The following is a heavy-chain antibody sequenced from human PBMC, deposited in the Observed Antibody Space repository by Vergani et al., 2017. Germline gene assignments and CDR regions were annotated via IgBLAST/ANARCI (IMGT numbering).Heavy chain of an antibody. CDR2: INPSGGST. D-gene: IGHD6-6*01. J-gene: IGHJ6*03. CDR1: GYTFTSYY. Sequence: QVQLVQSGAEVKKPGASVKVSCKASGYTFTSYYMHWVRQAPGQGLEWMGIINPSGGSTSYAQKFQGRVTMTRDTSTSTVYMELSSLRSEDTAVYYCARDGVFTQYSSSSGPPYYYYMDVWGKGTTVTVSS. CDR3: ARDGVFTQYSSSSGPPYYYYMDV. V-gene: IGHV1-46*01.